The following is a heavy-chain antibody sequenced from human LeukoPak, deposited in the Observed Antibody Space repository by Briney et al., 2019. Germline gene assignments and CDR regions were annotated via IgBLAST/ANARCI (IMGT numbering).Heavy chain of an antibody. CDR2: IYHSGST. J-gene: IGHJ5*02. CDR1: GDSISSGYY. Sequence: PSETLSLTCTVCGDSISSGYYWGCIRQPPGKGLEWIGIIYHSGSTYYNPSLKSRVTISVDTSKNQFSLKLSSGTAADKAVYYCASSDSGGYYSAGRFWWFNPWVQGTLVTVSS. V-gene: IGHV4-38-2*02. CDR3: ASSDSGGYYSAGRFWWFNP. D-gene: IGHD3-22*01.